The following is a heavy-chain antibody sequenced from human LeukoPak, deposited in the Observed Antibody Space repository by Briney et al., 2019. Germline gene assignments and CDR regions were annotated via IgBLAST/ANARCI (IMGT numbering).Heavy chain of an antibody. V-gene: IGHV3-23*01. J-gene: IGHJ6*03. CDR3: TKPRSYYKSFDYRDV. CDR1: GFTFSSYA. CDR2: LSGSGDRT. D-gene: IGHD3-10*01. Sequence: PGGSLRLSCAASGFTFSSYAVSWVRQAPGKGLQWVSALSGSGDRTYYADSVKGRFTIYRDNSKHTLYLQINSQRAEDTAIYYCTKPRSYYKSFDYRDVWGKGTTVTVSS.